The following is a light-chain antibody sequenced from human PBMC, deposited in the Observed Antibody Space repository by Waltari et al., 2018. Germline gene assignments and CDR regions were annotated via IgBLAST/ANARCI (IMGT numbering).Light chain of an antibody. J-gene: IGKJ4*01. CDR2: GAS. Sequence: ENVLTQSPGTLSLSPGERATLSCRASQSVSSSYVTWYQQKPGQAPRLLIYGASSRATGIPDRFSGSGSGTDFTLTISRLEPEDFALYYCQQYGGLPLTFGGGTKVEI. CDR3: QQYGGLPLT. V-gene: IGKV3-20*01. CDR1: QSVSSSY.